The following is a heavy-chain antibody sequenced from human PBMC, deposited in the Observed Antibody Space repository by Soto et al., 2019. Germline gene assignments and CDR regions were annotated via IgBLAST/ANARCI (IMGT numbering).Heavy chain of an antibody. CDR1: GASINNYY. V-gene: IGHV4-59*08. CDR3: ARHDTRGGAFDI. CDR2: IYYSGST. J-gene: IGHJ3*02. Sequence: SETLPLTCTVSGASINNYYWSWVRQPPGKALEWIGYIYYSGSTKYNPSLESRVTISVDTSKNQFSLKLSSVTAADTAVYYCARHDTRGGAFDIWGQGTMVTVSS. D-gene: IGHD3-16*01.